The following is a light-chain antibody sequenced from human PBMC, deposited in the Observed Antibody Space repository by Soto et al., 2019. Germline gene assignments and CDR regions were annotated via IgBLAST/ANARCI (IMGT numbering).Light chain of an antibody. V-gene: IGKV3-20*01. CDR2: GAS. J-gene: IGKJ1*01. CDR1: QTVSSRY. CDR3: QQDATSPRT. Sequence: EIVLTQSPGTLSFSPGERATLSCRASQTVSSRYLAWYQQKPGQAPRLLIYGASNRTTGIPDRFSGSGSGTYFTLTITRLEPDDVAVYYYQQDATSPRTFGQGTNVEIK.